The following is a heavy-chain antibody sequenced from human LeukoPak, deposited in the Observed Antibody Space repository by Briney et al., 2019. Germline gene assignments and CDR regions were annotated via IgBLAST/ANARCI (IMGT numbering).Heavy chain of an antibody. CDR2: IIPILGIA. CDR3: ARARYVVVPAAIAREYWFDP. CDR1: GGTFSSYA. V-gene: IGHV1-69*04. D-gene: IGHD2-2*02. Sequence: ASVKVSCKASGGTFSSYAISWVRQAPGQGLEWMGRIIPILGIANYAQKFQGRVTITADKSTSTAYMELSSLRSEDTAVYYCARARYVVVPAAIAREYWFDPWGQGTLVTVSS. J-gene: IGHJ5*02.